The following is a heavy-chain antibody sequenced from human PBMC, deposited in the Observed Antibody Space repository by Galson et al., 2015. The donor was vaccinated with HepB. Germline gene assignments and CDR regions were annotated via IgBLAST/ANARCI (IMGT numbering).Heavy chain of an antibody. J-gene: IGHJ2*01. CDR3: ARGQVTYYYDSSGNTVTEYWYFDL. D-gene: IGHD3-22*01. CDR2: ISSSSSYI. V-gene: IGHV3-21*01. CDR1: GFAFSSYS. Sequence: SLRLSCAASGFAFSSYSMNWVRQAPGKGLEWVSSISSSSSYIYYADSVKGRFTISRDNAKNSLYLQMNSLRAEDTAVYYCARGQVTYYYDSSGNTVTEYWYFDLWGRGTLVTVSS.